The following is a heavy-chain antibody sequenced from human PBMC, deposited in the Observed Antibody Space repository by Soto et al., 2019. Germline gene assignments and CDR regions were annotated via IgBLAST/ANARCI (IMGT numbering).Heavy chain of an antibody. D-gene: IGHD6-13*01. Sequence: QLQLQESGPGLVKPSETLSLTCTVSGGSISSSSYYWGWIRQPPGKGLEWIGSIYYSGSTYYNPSLKSRVTISVDTSKNQFSLKLSSVTAADTAVYYCARLVIAAAGTPNFDYWGQGTLVTVSS. CDR3: ARLVIAAAGTPNFDY. J-gene: IGHJ4*02. CDR1: GGSISSSSYY. CDR2: IYYSGST. V-gene: IGHV4-39*01.